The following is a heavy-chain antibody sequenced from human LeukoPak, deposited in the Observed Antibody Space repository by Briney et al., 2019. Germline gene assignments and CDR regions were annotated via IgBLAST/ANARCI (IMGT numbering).Heavy chain of an antibody. D-gene: IGHD1-26*01. CDR2: ITSSSSYI. CDR3: ARDPYSGNYGAYYYYYMDV. CDR1: GFTFTSYN. V-gene: IGHV3-21*06. J-gene: IGHJ6*03. Sequence: PGGSLRLSCAASGFTFTSYNMNWVRQAPGKGLEWVSSITSSSSYIYYADSVKGRFTISRDNAKNSLYLQMDSLRVEDTAEYYCARDPYSGNYGAYYYYYMDVWGKGTTVTVSS.